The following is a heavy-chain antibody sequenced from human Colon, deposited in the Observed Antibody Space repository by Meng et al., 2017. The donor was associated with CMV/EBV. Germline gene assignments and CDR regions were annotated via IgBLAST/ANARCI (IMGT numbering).Heavy chain of an antibody. Sequence: QVQLGQSGTEVKKPGASVKVSCKTSGYNFTANHLHWVRQAPGQGLEWMGRIYPQDGGTYFAQKFQDRVTLTRDTSITTAYMELSGLTSDDTAIYYCVRESWYFDFWGEGTLVTVSS. CDR1: GYNFTANH. V-gene: IGHV1-2*06. CDR3: VRESWYFDF. D-gene: IGHD6-13*01. J-gene: IGHJ4*02. CDR2: IYPQDGGT.